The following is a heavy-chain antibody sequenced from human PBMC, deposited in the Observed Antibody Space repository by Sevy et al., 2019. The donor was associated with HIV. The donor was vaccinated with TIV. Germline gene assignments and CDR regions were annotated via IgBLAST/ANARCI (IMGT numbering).Heavy chain of an antibody. J-gene: IGHJ4*02. D-gene: IGHD7-27*01. CDR3: ARGRRETLGYFDY. Sequence: ASVKVSCKASGGTFSSYAISWVRQAPGQGLEWMGGIIPIFGTANYAQKFQGRVTITADKPTSTAYMELSSLRSEDTAVYYCARGRRETLGYFDYWGQGTLVTVSS. CDR1: GGTFSSYA. CDR2: IIPIFGTA. V-gene: IGHV1-69*06.